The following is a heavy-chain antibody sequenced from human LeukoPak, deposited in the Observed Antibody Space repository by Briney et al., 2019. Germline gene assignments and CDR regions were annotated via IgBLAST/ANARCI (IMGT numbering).Heavy chain of an antibody. CDR1: GGSISSYY. V-gene: IGHV4-59*12. D-gene: IGHD3-3*01. J-gene: IGHJ4*02. Sequence: SETLSLTCTVSGGSISSYYWSWIRQPAGKGLEWIGEIYHSGSTNYNPSLKSRVTISVDKSKNQFSLKLSSVTAADTAVYYCAILNSEWFPGYWGQGTLVTVSS. CDR3: AILNSEWFPGY. CDR2: IYHSGST.